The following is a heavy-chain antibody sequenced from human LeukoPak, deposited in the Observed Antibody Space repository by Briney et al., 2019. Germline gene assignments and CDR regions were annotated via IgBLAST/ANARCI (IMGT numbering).Heavy chain of an antibody. V-gene: IGHV3-33*01. CDR2: IWYDGSNK. CDR1: RFTFSSYG. Sequence: PGGSLRLSCAASRFTFSSYGMHWVRQAPGKGLEWVAVIWYDGSNKYYADSVKGRFTISRDNSKNTLYLQMNSLRAEDTAVYYCARDFLPIQYYLDAFDIWGQGTMVTVSS. J-gene: IGHJ3*02. D-gene: IGHD3-10*01. CDR3: ARDFLPIQYYLDAFDI.